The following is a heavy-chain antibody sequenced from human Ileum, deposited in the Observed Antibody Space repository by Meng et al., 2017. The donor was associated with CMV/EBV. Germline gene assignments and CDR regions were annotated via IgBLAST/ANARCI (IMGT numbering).Heavy chain of an antibody. J-gene: IGHJ4*02. CDR1: AYPFTDYY. V-gene: IGHV1-2*02. Sequence: VQRVQPGPEVKEPGASGKVSCKASAYPFTDYYLSWMRQAPGQGGEWMGWISARSGGNNYAQKFQGRVTITRDKSISTAYMELGRLRSDDTAVYYCARDRSRSSRHFDYWGQGTLVTVSS. D-gene: IGHD2-15*01. CDR2: ISARSGGN. CDR3: ARDRSRSSRHFDY.